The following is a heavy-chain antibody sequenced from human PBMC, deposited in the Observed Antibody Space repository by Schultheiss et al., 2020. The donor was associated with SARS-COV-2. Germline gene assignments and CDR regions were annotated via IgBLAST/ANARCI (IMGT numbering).Heavy chain of an antibody. Sequence: SETLSLTCTVSGGSISSYYWSWIRQPPGKGLEWIGSIYYSGSTYYNPSLKSRVTISVDRSQNQFSLKLSSVTAADTAVYYCARYGYSYGSDYWGQGTLVTVSS. CDR1: GGSISSYY. CDR2: IYYSGST. CDR3: ARYGYSYGSDY. V-gene: IGHV4-59*01. J-gene: IGHJ4*02. D-gene: IGHD5-18*01.